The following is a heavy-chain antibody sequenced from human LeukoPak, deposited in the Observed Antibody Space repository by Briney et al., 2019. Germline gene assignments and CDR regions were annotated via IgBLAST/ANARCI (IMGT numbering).Heavy chain of an antibody. V-gene: IGHV1-46*01. Sequence: ASVKVSCKASGYTFTSYYMHWVRQAPGQGLEWMGINNPSGGSTSYAQKFQGRVTMTRDTSTSTVYMELSSLRSEDTAVYYCARDMEDIVVVPAATQADYWGQGTLVTVSS. D-gene: IGHD2-2*01. J-gene: IGHJ4*02. CDR1: GYTFTSYY. CDR2: NNPSGGST. CDR3: ARDMEDIVVVPAATQADY.